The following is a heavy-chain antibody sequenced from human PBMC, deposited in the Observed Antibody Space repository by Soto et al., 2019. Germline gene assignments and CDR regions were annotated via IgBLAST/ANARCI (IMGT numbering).Heavy chain of an antibody. V-gene: IGHV3-23*01. Sequence: EVHLLESGGGLVQRGGSLRLSCVASGFTFNNYAMNWVRQAPGKGLEWVSNIGGRGGNTFYADSMRGCFTIYRDNSNNTVYLQMNNLRVEDSATYYCAKPSHYGDFAGSFDSWGQGTLVXXSP. CDR3: AKPSHYGDFAGSFDS. J-gene: IGHJ4*02. CDR1: GFTFNNYA. D-gene: IGHD4-17*01. CDR2: IGGRGGNT.